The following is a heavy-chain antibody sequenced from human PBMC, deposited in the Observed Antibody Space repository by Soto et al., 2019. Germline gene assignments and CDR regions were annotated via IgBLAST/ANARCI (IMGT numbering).Heavy chain of an antibody. D-gene: IGHD5-18*01. Sequence: QLQLQESGPGLVKPSETLSLTCTVSGGSISSSSYYWGWIRQPPGKGLEWIGSIYYSGSTYYNPSLKSRVTISVDTSKNQFSLKLSSVTAADTAVYYWARPAMAHYGMDVWGQGTTVTVSS. CDR1: GGSISSSSYY. CDR3: ARPAMAHYGMDV. J-gene: IGHJ6*02. V-gene: IGHV4-39*01. CDR2: IYYSGST.